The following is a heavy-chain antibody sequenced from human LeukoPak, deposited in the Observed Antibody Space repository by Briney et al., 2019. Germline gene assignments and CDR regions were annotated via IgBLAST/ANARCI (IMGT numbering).Heavy chain of an antibody. V-gene: IGHV3-53*01. CDR1: GFTVSNNY. CDR2: IYSGGST. CDR3: ARDSRQDYYDSSGYLWFAFDI. J-gene: IGHJ3*02. Sequence: GGSLRLSCAASGFTVSNNYMSWVRQAPGKGLEWVSVIYSGGSTYYADSVKGRFTISRDNSKNTLYLQMNSLRAEDTAVYYSARDSRQDYYDSSGYLWFAFDIWGQGTMVTVSS. D-gene: IGHD3-22*01.